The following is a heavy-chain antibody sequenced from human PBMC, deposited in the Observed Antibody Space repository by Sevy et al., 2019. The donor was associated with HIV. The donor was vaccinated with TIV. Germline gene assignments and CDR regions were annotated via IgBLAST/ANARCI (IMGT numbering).Heavy chain of an antibody. J-gene: IGHJ4*02. CDR1: GFTLRTYA. D-gene: IGHD3-10*01. V-gene: IGHV3-23*01. CDR2: MSGSGGDT. CDR3: AKDRVAGTYYTGDFDY. Sequence: GGSLRLSCPASGFTLRTYAMTWVRQAPGKGLEWVSVMSGSGGDTYYADSVKGRFTISRDNSNNTLYLQMNSLRAEDTAVYYCAKDRVAGTYYTGDFDYWGQGTLVTVSS.